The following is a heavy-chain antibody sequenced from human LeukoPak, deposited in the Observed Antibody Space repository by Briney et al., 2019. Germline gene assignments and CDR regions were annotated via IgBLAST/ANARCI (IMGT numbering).Heavy chain of an antibody. J-gene: IGHJ4*02. Sequence: SETLSLTCAVYGGSFSGYYWSWIRQPPGKGLEWIGEINHSGSTYYNPSLKSRVTISVDTSKNQFSLKLSSVTAADTAVYYCARQGDIVATSVFDYWGQGTLVTVSS. V-gene: IGHV4-34*01. CDR1: GGSFSGYY. D-gene: IGHD5-12*01. CDR3: ARQGDIVATSVFDY. CDR2: INHSGST.